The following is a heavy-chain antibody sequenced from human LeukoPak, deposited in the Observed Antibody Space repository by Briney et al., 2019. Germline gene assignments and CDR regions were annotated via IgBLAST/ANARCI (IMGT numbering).Heavy chain of an antibody. V-gene: IGHV4-59*01. D-gene: IGHD6-13*01. Sequence: PSETLSLTCTVSGGSISSYYWSWIRQPPGKGLEWIGYIYYSGSTNYNPSLKSRVTISVDTSKNQFSLKLSSVTAADTAVYYCARGRQQLAFVYYYYMDVWGKGTTVTVSS. CDR1: GGSISSYY. CDR3: ARGRQQLAFVYYYYMDV. J-gene: IGHJ6*03. CDR2: IYYSGST.